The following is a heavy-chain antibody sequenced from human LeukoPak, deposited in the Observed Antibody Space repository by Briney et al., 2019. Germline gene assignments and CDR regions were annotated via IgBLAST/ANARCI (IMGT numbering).Heavy chain of an antibody. CDR2: INHSGST. V-gene: IGHV4-34*01. Sequence: SETLSLTCAVYGGSFSGYYWSWIRQPPGKGLEWIGEINHSGSTNYNPSLKSRVTISVDTSKNHFSLKLSSVTAADTAVYYCARSEPIYGDYVVDYWGQGTLVTVSS. CDR1: GGSFSGYY. CDR3: ARSEPIYGDYVVDY. D-gene: IGHD4-17*01. J-gene: IGHJ4*02.